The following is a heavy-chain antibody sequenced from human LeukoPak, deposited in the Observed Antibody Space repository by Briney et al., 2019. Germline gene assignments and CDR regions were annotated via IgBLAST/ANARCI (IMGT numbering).Heavy chain of an antibody. CDR2: IWYDGSNK. Sequence: GGSLRLSCAASGFTFSSYGMHWVRQAPGKGLEWVAVIWYDGSNKYYADSVKGRFTISRDNSKNTLYLQMNSLRAEDTAVYYCARDGLYCTNGVCYHTLFDYWGQGTLVTVSS. CDR1: GFTFSSYG. D-gene: IGHD2-8*01. CDR3: ARDGLYCTNGVCYHTLFDY. V-gene: IGHV3-33*01. J-gene: IGHJ4*02.